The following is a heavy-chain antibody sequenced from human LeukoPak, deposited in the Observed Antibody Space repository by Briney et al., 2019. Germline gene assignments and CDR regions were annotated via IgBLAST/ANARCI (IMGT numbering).Heavy chain of an antibody. CDR1: GYTFTSYV. CDR2: MNPYSGDT. CDR3: ARRAQRNSIVVVMRRHYFDY. J-gene: IGHJ4*02. V-gene: IGHV1-8*02. Sequence: ASVNVSCKPSGYTFTSYVISWVRQAAGQGLEWMGWMNPYSGDTGYAQKLQGRVTMTRNTTIRKASVELSSLRSEYRAVYYCARRAQRNSIVVVMRRHYFDYWGQGTLVTVSS. D-gene: IGHD3-22*01.